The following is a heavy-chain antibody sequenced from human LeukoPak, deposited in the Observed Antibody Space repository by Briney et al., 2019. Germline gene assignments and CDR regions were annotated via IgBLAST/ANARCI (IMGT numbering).Heavy chain of an antibody. CDR2: IKQDGGEK. Sequence: PGGSLGLSCGVSGFIFSDYWMNWVRQAPGKGLEWVASIKQDGGEKSYVDSVKGRFTISRDNAKNSLYLQMSSLRAEDTAVYYCARDGTAAGLYFDLWGQGTPVTVSS. CDR1: GFIFSDYW. D-gene: IGHD6-13*01. J-gene: IGHJ4*01. V-gene: IGHV3-7*01. CDR3: ARDGTAAGLYFDL.